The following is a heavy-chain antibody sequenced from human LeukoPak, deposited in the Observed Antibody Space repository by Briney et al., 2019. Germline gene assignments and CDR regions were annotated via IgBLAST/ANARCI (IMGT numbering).Heavy chain of an antibody. V-gene: IGHV3-23*01. CDR1: GFTFSSYA. J-gene: IGHJ6*02. Sequence: PGGSLRLSCAASGFTFSSYAMSWVRQAPGKGLEWVSAISGSGGSTYYADSVKGRFTISRDNSKNTLYLQMNSLRAEDTAVYYCARGADSSGYYPNGMDVWGQGTTVTVSS. D-gene: IGHD3-22*01. CDR2: ISGSGGST. CDR3: ARGADSSGYYPNGMDV.